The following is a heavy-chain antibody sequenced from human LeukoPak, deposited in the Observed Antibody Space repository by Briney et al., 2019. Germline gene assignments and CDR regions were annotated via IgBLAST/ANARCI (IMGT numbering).Heavy chain of an antibody. CDR1: GFTLSNFG. CDR3: AKDLIRDVWFGES. D-gene: IGHD3-10*01. J-gene: IGHJ5*02. V-gene: IGHV3-30*02. CDR2: LRYDGSDK. Sequence: PGGSLTLSCAASGFTLSNFGMHWVRQAPGKGLEWVAFLRYDGSDKYYADSVKGRFTISRDTSKNTLYLQMGSLTPEDTAVYYCAKDLIRDVWFGESWGQGTLVTVSS.